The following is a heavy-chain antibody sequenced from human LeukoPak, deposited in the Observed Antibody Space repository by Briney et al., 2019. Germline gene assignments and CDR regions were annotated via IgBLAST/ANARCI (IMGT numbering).Heavy chain of an antibody. Sequence: SVKVSCKASGDTFSNYAISWVRQAPGQGLEWMGGIIPIFGTAKYAQKFQGRVTITADTSTSTAYMELSSLRSEDTAVYYCARGRWLRRAIDYWGQGTLVTVSS. J-gene: IGHJ4*02. CDR2: IIPIFGTA. CDR1: GDTFSNYA. D-gene: IGHD5-12*01. CDR3: ARGRWLRRAIDY. V-gene: IGHV1-69*06.